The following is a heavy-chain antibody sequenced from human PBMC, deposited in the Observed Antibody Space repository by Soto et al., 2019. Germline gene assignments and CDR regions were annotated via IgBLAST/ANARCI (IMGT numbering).Heavy chain of an antibody. V-gene: IGHV4-34*01. Sequence: SETLSLTCTVSGDSVSGGGYYWSWIRQPPGKGLEWIGEINHSGSTNYNPSLKSRVTISVDTSKNQFSLKLSSVTAADTAVYYFASRQGLVQEVFSYNWFDPWGQGTLVTVSS. CDR1: GDSVSGGGYY. J-gene: IGHJ5*02. CDR3: ASRQGLVQEVFSYNWFDP. D-gene: IGHD6-19*01. CDR2: INHSGST.